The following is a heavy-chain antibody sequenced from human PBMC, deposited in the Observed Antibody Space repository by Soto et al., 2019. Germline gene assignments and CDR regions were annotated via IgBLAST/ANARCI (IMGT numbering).Heavy chain of an antibody. J-gene: IGHJ4*02. Sequence: EVQLVESGGGLVQPGGSLRLSCAASGFAFRTYGMNWVRLAPGKGLEWVSYIDSSGTVIYHADSVVGRFTISRDNALNSLYLQMNSLRAEDTGVYYCARDLGIATTITLDSWGPGTLVTVSS. CDR3: ARDLGIATTITLDS. V-gene: IGHV3-48*01. D-gene: IGHD5-12*01. CDR1: GFAFRTYG. CDR2: IDSSGTVI.